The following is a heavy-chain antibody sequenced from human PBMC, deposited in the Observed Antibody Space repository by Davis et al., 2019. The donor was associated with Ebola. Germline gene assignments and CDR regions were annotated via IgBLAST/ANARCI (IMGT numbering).Heavy chain of an antibody. Sequence: ASVKVSCKASGYTFTSYGISWVRQAPGQGLEWMGRISAYNGNTNYAQKLQGRVTMTTDTSTSTAYMELRSLRSDDTAVYYCARDLDSSSWYYFDYWGQGTLVTVSS. CDR3: ARDLDSSSWYYFDY. CDR1: GYTFTSYG. J-gene: IGHJ4*02. V-gene: IGHV1-18*01. D-gene: IGHD6-13*01. CDR2: ISAYNGNT.